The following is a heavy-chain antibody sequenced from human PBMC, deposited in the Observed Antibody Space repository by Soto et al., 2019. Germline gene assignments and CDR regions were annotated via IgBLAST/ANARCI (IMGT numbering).Heavy chain of an antibody. J-gene: IGHJ4*03. V-gene: IGHV1-69*06. Sequence: QVQLVQSGAEVKKPGSSVKVSCKASGGTFSTNPISWVRQAPGQGLAWMGGTGSGTGPGNHAQKCPVRLTITVYKSTCAVFMELSSLSSADTAVYYWARRDSGGFYRYFDSWGQGALVSVSS. D-gene: IGHD2-15*01. CDR3: ARRDSGGFYRYFDS. CDR2: TGSGTGPG. CDR1: GGTFSTNP.